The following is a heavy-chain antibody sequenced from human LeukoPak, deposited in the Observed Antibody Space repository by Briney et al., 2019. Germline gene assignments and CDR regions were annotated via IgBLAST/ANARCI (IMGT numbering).Heavy chain of an antibody. CDR2: IYHSGST. CDR3: ARDPDYGDYEWFDP. J-gene: IGHJ5*02. CDR1: GGSISSSNW. V-gene: IGHV4-4*02. D-gene: IGHD4-17*01. Sequence: SETLSLTCAVSGGSISSSNWWSWVRQPPGKGLEWIGEIYHSGSTNYNPSLKSRVTISVDKSKNQFSLKLSSVTAADTAMYYCARDPDYGDYEWFDPWGQGTLVTVSS.